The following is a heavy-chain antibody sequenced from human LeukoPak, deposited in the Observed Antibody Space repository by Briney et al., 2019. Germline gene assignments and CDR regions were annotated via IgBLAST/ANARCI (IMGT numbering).Heavy chain of an antibody. D-gene: IGHD3-10*01. Sequence: SETLSLTCTVSGYSISSGYYWGWIRQPPGKGLEWIVSIYHSGSTYYNPSLKSRVNISVDTSKNQFSLKLSSVTAADTAVYYCVGEFGESHYYFDYWGQGTLVTVSS. CDR3: VGEFGESHYYFDY. V-gene: IGHV4-38-2*02. CDR2: IYHSGST. J-gene: IGHJ4*02. CDR1: GYSISSGYY.